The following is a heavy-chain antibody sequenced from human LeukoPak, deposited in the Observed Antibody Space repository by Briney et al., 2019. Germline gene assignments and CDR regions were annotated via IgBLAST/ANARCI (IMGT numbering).Heavy chain of an antibody. J-gene: IGHJ6*03. CDR2: ITWNGDYT. CDR3: ARRKSDYYYMDV. Sequence: GGSLRLSCAASGFTFDDYGMSWVRQAPGKGLEWVSTITWNGDYTAYADSVKGRFTISRDNAKNSLYVQMNSLSPDDTALYYCARRKSDYYYMDVWGKGTTVTISS. CDR1: GFTFDDYG. V-gene: IGHV3-20*04.